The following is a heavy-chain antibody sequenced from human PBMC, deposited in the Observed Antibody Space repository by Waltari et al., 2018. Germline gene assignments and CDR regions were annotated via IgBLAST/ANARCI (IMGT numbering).Heavy chain of an antibody. D-gene: IGHD6-13*01. CDR3: ATDNRPASAGL. J-gene: IGHJ4*02. CDR1: GGPLNHDY. Sequence: QVQLRESGPALVKPSETLSLTWPVSGGPLNHDYWSWIRQPPGKGLEWIGNIYFSGTTNYNPSLNSRVTISIETSRNQFSLRLSSVTAADTAVYYCATDNRPASAGLWGRGTLVTVSS. CDR2: IYFSGTT. V-gene: IGHV4-59*01.